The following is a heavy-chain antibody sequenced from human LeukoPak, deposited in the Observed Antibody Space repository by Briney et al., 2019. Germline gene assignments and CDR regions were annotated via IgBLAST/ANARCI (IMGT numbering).Heavy chain of an antibody. CDR1: GGTFSSYA. CDR3: ARVGYCSSTSCYAGGFDY. D-gene: IGHD2-2*01. Sequence: SMKVSCKASGGTFSSYAISWVRQAPGQGLEWMGGIIPIFGTANYAQKFQGRVTITADKSTSTAYMELSSLRSEDTAVYYCARVGYCSSTSCYAGGFDYWGQGTLVTVSS. J-gene: IGHJ4*02. CDR2: IIPIFGTA. V-gene: IGHV1-69*06.